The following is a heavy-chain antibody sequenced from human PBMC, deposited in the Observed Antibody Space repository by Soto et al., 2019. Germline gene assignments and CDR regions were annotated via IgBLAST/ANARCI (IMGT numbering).Heavy chain of an antibody. D-gene: IGHD6-19*01. J-gene: IGHJ5*02. CDR1: GGSISSYY. CDR3: ARVGYRSGWYWFDP. CDR2: IYYSGST. Sequence: SETLSLTCTVSGGSISSYYWSWIRQPPGKGLEWIGYIYYSGSTNYNPSLKSRVTISVDTSKNQFSLKLSSVTAADTAVYYCARVGYRSGWYWFDPWGQGTLVTVSS. V-gene: IGHV4-59*01.